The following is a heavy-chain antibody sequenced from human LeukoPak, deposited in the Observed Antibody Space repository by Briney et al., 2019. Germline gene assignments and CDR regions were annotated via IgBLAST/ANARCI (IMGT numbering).Heavy chain of an antibody. J-gene: IGHJ6*02. V-gene: IGHV3-7*01. CDR3: ARGLGSGWPYYYYYGMDV. Sequence: GGSLRLSCAASGFTFSSYWMSWVRRAPGKGLEWVANIKQDGSEKYYVDSVKGRFTISRDNAKNSLYLQMNSLRAEDTAVYYCARGLGSGWPYYYYYGMDVWGQGTTVTVSS. CDR1: GFTFSSYW. CDR2: IKQDGSEK. D-gene: IGHD6-19*01.